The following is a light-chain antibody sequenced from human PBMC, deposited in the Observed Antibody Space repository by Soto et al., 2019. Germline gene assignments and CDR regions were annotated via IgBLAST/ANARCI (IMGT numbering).Light chain of an antibody. V-gene: IGKV1-5*01. CDR3: QHYDTFSWT. Sequence: DIQMTQSPSTLSASVGDRVTITCWASQDIDTSLAWFQQRPGKAPKLLIYAASGLESGVPSTFSGSGSGTEFTLTISSVQPDDFATYFCQHYDTFSWTFGQGTKVEMK. CDR1: QDIDTS. J-gene: IGKJ1*01. CDR2: AAS.